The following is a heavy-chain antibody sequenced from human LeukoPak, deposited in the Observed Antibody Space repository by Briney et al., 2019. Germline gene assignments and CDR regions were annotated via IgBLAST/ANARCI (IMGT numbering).Heavy chain of an antibody. V-gene: IGHV3-23*01. D-gene: IGHD3-22*01. CDR2: ISGSGSST. Sequence: PGGSLRLSCAASGFTFSGYAMSWVRQAPGKGLEWVSAISGSGSSTYYADSVKGRFTISRDNSKNTLYLQMNSLRAEDTAVYYCAKGYYYDSSVKYYFDYWGQGTLVTVSS. CDR1: GFTFSGYA. J-gene: IGHJ4*02. CDR3: AKGYYYDSSVKYYFDY.